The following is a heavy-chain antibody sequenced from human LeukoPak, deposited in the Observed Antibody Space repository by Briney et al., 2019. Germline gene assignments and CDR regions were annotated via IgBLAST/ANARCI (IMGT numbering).Heavy chain of an antibody. Sequence: PSETLSLTCTVSGGSISSYYWSWIQQPPGKGLEWIGYIYYSGSTNYNPSLKSRVTISVDTSKNQFSLKLSSVTAADTAVYYCARVGPGSSSPYWGQGTLVTVSS. CDR1: GGSISSYY. J-gene: IGHJ4*02. CDR3: ARVGPGSSSPY. CDR2: IYYSGST. D-gene: IGHD6-6*01. V-gene: IGHV4-59*01.